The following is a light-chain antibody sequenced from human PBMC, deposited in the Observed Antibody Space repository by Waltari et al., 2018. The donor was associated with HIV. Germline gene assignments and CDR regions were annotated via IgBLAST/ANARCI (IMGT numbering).Light chain of an antibody. CDR2: DSN. CDR3: GTWDSSLSAVV. V-gene: IGLV1-51*01. J-gene: IGLJ2*01. CDR1: SSNIGNNY. Sequence: QSVLTQPPSVSAAPGQKVTISCSGSSSNIGNNYVSWYQHLPGTAPKLLIYDSNERPSGIPDRFSGSKSGTSATLVITGLQTGDEADYYCGTWDSSLSAVVFGGGTKLTVL.